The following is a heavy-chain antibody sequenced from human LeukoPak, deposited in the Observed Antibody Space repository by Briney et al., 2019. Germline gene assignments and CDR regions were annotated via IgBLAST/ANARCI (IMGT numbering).Heavy chain of an antibody. CDR3: ARGIYDILTGYYSEYFQH. CDR2: INHSGST. D-gene: IGHD3-9*01. J-gene: IGHJ1*01. V-gene: IGHV4-34*01. Sequence: PSETLSLTCAVYGGSFSGYYWSWIRQPPGKGLEWIGEINHSGSTNYNPSLKSRVTISVDTSKNQFSLKLSSVTAADTAVYYCARGIYDILTGYYSEYFQHWGQGTLVTVSS. CDR1: GGSFSGYY.